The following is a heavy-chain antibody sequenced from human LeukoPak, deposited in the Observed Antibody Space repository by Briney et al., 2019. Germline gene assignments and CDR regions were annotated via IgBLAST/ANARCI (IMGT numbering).Heavy chain of an antibody. J-gene: IGHJ4*02. CDR3: ARVRLAVDY. D-gene: IGHD6-19*01. V-gene: IGHV4-34*01. CDR2: INHSGST. Sequence: SETLSLTCAVYGGSFSGYYWSWIRQPPGKGLEWIGEINHSGSTYYNPSLKSRVTISVDTSKNQFSLKLSSVTAADTAVYYCARVRLAVDYWGQGTLVTVSS. CDR1: GGSFSGYY.